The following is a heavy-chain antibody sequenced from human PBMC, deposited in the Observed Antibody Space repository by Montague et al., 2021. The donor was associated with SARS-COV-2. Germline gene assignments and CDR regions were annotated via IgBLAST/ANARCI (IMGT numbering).Heavy chain of an antibody. J-gene: IGHJ6*02. V-gene: IGHV4-39*07. D-gene: IGHD3-16*02. CDR1: GGSISSSSYY. CDR2: IYYSGST. CDR3: ARVGRRGLVQLSGMDV. Sequence: SETLSLTCTVSGGSISSSSYYWGWIRQPPGKGLEWIGSIYYSGSTYYNPSLKSRVTISVDTSKNQFSLKLSSVTAADTAVYYCARVGRRGLVQLSGMDVWGQGTPVTVSS.